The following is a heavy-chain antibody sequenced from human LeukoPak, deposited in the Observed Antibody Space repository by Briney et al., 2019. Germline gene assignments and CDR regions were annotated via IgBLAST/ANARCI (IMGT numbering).Heavy chain of an antibody. CDR2: FDPEDGQT. J-gene: IGHJ1*01. CDR3: ARGSDILTGVFQH. D-gene: IGHD3-9*01. Sequence: ASVKVSCKVSGHTLSELSIHWVRQAPGIGLEWMGGFDPEDGQTMYAQKLQGRLTMTEDTSADTAYMDLISLRSEDTAVYYCARGSDILTGVFQHWGQGTLVTVSS. V-gene: IGHV1-24*01. CDR1: GHTLSELS.